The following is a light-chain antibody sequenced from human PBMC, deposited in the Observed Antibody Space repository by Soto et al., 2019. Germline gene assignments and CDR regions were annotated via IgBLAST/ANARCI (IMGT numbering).Light chain of an antibody. J-gene: IGLJ1*01. CDR2: DVT. Sequence: QSALTQPRSVSGSRGQSVTISCTGTTTDARDYNYVSWYQQHPGKAPKLLISDVTKRPSGVPDRFSGSKSGKTASLTISGLQSEDEADYYCCSSAGGYAFYVFGPGTKLTVL. CDR1: TTDARDYNY. CDR3: CSSAGGYAFYV. V-gene: IGLV2-11*01.